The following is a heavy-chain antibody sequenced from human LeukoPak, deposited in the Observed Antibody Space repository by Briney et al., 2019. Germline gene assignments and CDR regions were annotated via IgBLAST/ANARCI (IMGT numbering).Heavy chain of an antibody. J-gene: IGHJ4*02. V-gene: IGHV4-4*07. CDR2: IYTSGST. D-gene: IGHD2-15*01. CDR1: GGSISSYY. Sequence: PSETLSLTCTVSGGSISSYYWSWIQQPAGKGLEWIGRIYTSGSTNYNPSLKSRVTMSVDTSKNQFSLKLSSVTAADTAVYYCARDYCSGGSCYLFDYWGQGTLVTVSS. CDR3: ARDYCSGGSCYLFDY.